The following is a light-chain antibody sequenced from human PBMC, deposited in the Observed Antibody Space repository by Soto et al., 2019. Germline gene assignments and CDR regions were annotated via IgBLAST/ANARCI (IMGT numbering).Light chain of an antibody. Sequence: QSVLTQPPSVSGAPGQRVTISCTGSSSNIGANYGVHWYQHLPGTAPKLLIYGNCYRPSGVPDRFSGSKSGTSASLAITGLQTEDEADYYCQSYDSSLSCVVFGGGTKLTVL. CDR1: SSNIGANYG. CDR3: QSYDSSLSCVV. CDR2: GNC. J-gene: IGLJ2*01. V-gene: IGLV1-40*01.